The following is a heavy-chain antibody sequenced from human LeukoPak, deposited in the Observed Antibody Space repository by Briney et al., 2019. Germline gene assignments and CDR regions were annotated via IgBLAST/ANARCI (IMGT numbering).Heavy chain of an antibody. CDR1: GFTFTSYA. Sequence: GGSMTPSCAPSGFTFTSYAMNWVRPAPGKVLEWVSTISGSGSSTSYVDSVTGRLTIPTDTPKHPLYLQINSLRAEDTAEYYCAKDSNGWYQRGSNYFDYWGQGTLVTVSS. D-gene: IGHD6-19*01. CDR2: ISGSGSST. V-gene: IGHV3-23*01. CDR3: AKDSNGWYQRGSNYFDY. J-gene: IGHJ4*02.